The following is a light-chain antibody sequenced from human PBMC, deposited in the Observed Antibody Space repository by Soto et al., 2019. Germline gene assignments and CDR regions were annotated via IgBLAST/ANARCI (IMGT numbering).Light chain of an antibody. V-gene: IGKV3-11*01. CDR3: QQRTNWPQWT. J-gene: IGKJ1*01. Sequence: EIVLTQSPATLSLSPGERATLSCRASQSVSTYLAWYQQKRGQAPRLLIYDASNRATGIPARFSGSGSGTDLTLTISSLEAEDFAIYYCQQRTNWPQWTFGQGTRVEV. CDR2: DAS. CDR1: QSVSTY.